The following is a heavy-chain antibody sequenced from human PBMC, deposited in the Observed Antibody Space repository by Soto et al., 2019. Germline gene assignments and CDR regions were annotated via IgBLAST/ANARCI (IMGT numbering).Heavy chain of an antibody. CDR3: ARGSPSDYEFDYYYGMDV. CDR1: GGTFSSYA. Sequence: QVQLVQSGAEVKKPGSSVKVSCKASGGTFSSYAISWVRQAPGQGLEWMGGIIPIFGTANHAQKFQGRVTITADESTSTAYMELSSLRAEDTAVYYCARGSPSDYEFDYYYGMDVWGQGTTVTVSS. V-gene: IGHV1-69*12. J-gene: IGHJ6*02. D-gene: IGHD5-12*01. CDR2: IIPIFGTA.